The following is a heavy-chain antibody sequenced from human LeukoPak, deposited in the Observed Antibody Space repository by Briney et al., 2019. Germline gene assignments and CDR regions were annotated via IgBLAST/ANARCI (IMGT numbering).Heavy chain of an antibody. D-gene: IGHD2-2*01. Sequence: EVSVKVSCKASGYTFTGDYMHWGRQAPGQGLEWMGWINPNSGGTNYAQKFQGRVTMTRDTSISTAYMELSRLRSDDTAVYYCARGYCSSTSCYLYFDYWGQGTLVTVSS. CDR3: ARGYCSSTSCYLYFDY. CDR1: GYTFTGDY. CDR2: INPNSGGT. V-gene: IGHV1-2*02. J-gene: IGHJ4*02.